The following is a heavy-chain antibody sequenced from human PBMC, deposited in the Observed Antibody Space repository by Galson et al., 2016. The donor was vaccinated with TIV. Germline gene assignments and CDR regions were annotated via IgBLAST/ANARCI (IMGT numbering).Heavy chain of an antibody. Sequence: LSLTCTVSGGSISSPDYYWSWIRQSAGQGLEWIGRIYPSGTTNYNPSLVSRVTISVDRSKNEFSLKLTSVTAADTAVYYCATEVKSGSFPEFWGQGTLVIVSS. V-gene: IGHV4-61*02. CDR2: IYPSGTT. D-gene: IGHD1-26*01. CDR3: ATEVKSGSFPEF. J-gene: IGHJ4*02. CDR1: GGSISSPDYY.